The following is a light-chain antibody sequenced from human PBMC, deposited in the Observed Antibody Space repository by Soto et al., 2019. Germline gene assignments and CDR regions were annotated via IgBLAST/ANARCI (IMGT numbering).Light chain of an antibody. J-gene: IGKJ4*01. CDR2: DAS. Sequence: EIVLTQSAATLSLSPGQRDALSCTASQSVSSYLAWYQQKPGQAPRLLIYDASKRAPGIPARFTGSGSGTDFNLTISSLEPEDFAVYCCQQRSVWPSTVGGGTKVEI. CDR3: QQRSVWPST. V-gene: IGKV3-11*01. CDR1: QSVSSY.